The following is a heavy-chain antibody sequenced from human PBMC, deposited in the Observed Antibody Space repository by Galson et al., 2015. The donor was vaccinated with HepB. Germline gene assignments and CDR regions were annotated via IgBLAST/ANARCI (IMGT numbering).Heavy chain of an antibody. CDR1: GDSVSSTRAA. D-gene: IGHD6-19*01. Sequence: CAISGDSVSSTRAAWNWIRQSPSRGLEWLGRTSYRSRWYNDYAVSVKSRITINPDTSKNQVSLQLNSVTPEDTAVYYCARDQGIVGYRSGWSDAFDIWGQGTMVTVSS. CDR2: TSYRSRWYN. J-gene: IGHJ3*02. CDR3: ARDQGIVGYRSGWSDAFDI. V-gene: IGHV6-1*01.